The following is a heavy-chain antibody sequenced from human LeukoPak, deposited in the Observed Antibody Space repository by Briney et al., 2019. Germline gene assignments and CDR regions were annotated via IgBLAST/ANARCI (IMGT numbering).Heavy chain of an antibody. Sequence: SETLSLTCAVYGGSFSGYYWSWIRQPPGKGLEWIGEINHSGSTNYNPSLKSRVTISVDTSKNQFSLKLSSVTAADTAVYYCARVGWNRDYWGQGTLVTASS. CDR3: ARVGWNRDY. J-gene: IGHJ4*02. CDR1: GGSFSGYY. V-gene: IGHV4-34*01. CDR2: INHSGST. D-gene: IGHD2/OR15-2a*01.